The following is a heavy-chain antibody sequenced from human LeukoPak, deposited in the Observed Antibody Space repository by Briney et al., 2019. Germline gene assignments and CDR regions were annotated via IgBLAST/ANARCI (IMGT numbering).Heavy chain of an antibody. CDR1: GFTVSSNY. CDR2: IYSGGST. Sequence: GGSLRLSCAASGFTVSSNYMSWVRQAPGKGLEWVSVIYSGGSTYYADSVKGRFTISRDNSKNTLYLQMNSLRAEDTAVYYCARAAAGYYYYYYMDVWGKGTTVTVSS. J-gene: IGHJ6*03. V-gene: IGHV3-53*01. D-gene: IGHD6-13*01. CDR3: ARAAAGYYYYYYMDV.